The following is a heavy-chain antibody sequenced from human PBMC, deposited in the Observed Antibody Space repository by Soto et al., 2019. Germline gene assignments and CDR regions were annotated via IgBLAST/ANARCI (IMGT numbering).Heavy chain of an antibody. CDR1: GFTVSSNY. V-gene: IGHV3-53*04. Sequence: GSLRLSCAASGFTVSSNYMSWVRQAPGKGLEWVSVIYSGGSTYYADSVKGRFTISRHNSKNTLYLQMNSLRAEDTAVYYCARGPDYGGDYYYYGMDVWGQGTTVTVSS. CDR3: ARGPDYGGDYYYYGMDV. CDR2: IYSGGST. D-gene: IGHD4-17*01. J-gene: IGHJ6*02.